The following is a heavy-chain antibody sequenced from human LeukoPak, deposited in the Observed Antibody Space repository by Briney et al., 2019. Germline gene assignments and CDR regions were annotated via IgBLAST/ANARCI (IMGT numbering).Heavy chain of an antibody. V-gene: IGHV3-48*03. CDR2: ISSSGSTI. D-gene: IGHD1-26*01. CDR3: VREGEGFIGYFDY. Sequence: AGGSLRLSCAASGFTFRSYEMHWVRQAPGEGLEWVSYISSSGSTIYYADSVKGRFTISRDNAKNSLYLQMKSLRDEDTAFYYCVREGEGFIGYFDYWGQGTLVTVSS. J-gene: IGHJ4*02. CDR1: GFTFRSYE.